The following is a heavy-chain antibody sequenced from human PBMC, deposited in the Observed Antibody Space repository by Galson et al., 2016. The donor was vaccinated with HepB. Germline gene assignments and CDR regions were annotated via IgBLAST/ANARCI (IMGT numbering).Heavy chain of an antibody. D-gene: IGHD4-11*01. J-gene: IGHJ4*02. CDR1: GYTFTSSD. CDR3: ARGTYRPFDY. V-gene: IGHV1-8*01. CDR2: MIPVSGNT. Sequence: SVKVSCKASGYTFTSSDINWVRQATGQAPEWMGWMIPVSGNTGYARTFQGRVTMTRNTSINTAYMELSSLTSEDTAAYYWARGTYRPFDYWGQGTLVTVSS.